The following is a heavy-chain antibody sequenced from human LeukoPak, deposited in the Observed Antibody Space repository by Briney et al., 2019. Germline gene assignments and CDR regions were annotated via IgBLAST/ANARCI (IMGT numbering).Heavy chain of an antibody. J-gene: IGHJ4*02. CDR3: ASGRIRRSSRYFDC. CDR2: INHSGST. V-gene: IGHV4-34*01. Sequence: SSETLSLTCAVYGGSFSGYYWSWIRQPPGKGLEWIGEINHSGSTNYNPSLKSRVTISVDTSKNQFSLKLSSVTAAYTAVYYCASGRIRRSSRYFDCWGQGTSVTVSS. CDR1: GGSFSGYY. D-gene: IGHD1-26*01.